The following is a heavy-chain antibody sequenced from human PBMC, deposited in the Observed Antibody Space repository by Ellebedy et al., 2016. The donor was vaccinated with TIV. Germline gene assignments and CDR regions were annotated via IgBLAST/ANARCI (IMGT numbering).Heavy chain of an antibody. J-gene: IGHJ4*02. CDR3: ATPFNVLRYFDWPYFDY. V-gene: IGHV4-4*07. CDR2: IYTSGST. Sequence: MPSETLSLTCTVSGGSISSYYWSRIRQPAGKGLEWIGRIYTSGSTNYNPSLKSRVTMSVDTSKNQFSLKLSSVTAADTAVYYCATPFNVLRYFDWPYFDYWGQGTLVTVSS. D-gene: IGHD3-9*01. CDR1: GGSISSYY.